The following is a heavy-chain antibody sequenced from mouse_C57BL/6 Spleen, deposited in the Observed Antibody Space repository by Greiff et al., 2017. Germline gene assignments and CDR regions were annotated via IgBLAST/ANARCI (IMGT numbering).Heavy chain of an antibody. V-gene: IGHV1-81*01. CDR3: ARGGYEGY. D-gene: IGHD2-2*01. Sequence: VPLQQSGAELARPGASVKLSCKASGYTFTSYGISWVKQRTGPGLEWIGEIYPRSGNTYYNDTFKGKATLTADKSSSTAYMELRSLTAEDSAVYFCARGGYEGYWGQGTTLTVSS. J-gene: IGHJ2*01. CDR2: IYPRSGNT. CDR1: GYTFTSYG.